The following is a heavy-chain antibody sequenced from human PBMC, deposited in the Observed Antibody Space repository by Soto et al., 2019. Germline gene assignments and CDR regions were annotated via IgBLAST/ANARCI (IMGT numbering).Heavy chain of an antibody. J-gene: IGHJ3*02. CDR2: INPNSGGT. Sequence: GASVKVSCKASGYTFTGYYMHWVRQAPGQGLEWMGRINPNSGGTNYAQKFQGWVTMTRDTSISTAYMELSRLRSDDTAVYYCARDPFKGIPDAFDIWGQGTMVTVSS. D-gene: IGHD2-21*01. V-gene: IGHV1-2*04. CDR3: ARDPFKGIPDAFDI. CDR1: GYTFTGYY.